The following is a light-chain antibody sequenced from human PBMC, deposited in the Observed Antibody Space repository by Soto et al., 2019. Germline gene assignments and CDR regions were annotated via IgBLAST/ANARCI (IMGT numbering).Light chain of an antibody. Sequence: EIVLTQSPGTLSLSPEERATLSCRASQRISSSYLAWYQQKPGQAPRVLIYGASSRATGIPDRFSGSGSGTDFTLTISRLEPEDSAVYFCQQYGNPPPNAFGQGTK. CDR1: QRISSSY. CDR3: QQYGNPPPNA. J-gene: IGKJ2*01. CDR2: GAS. V-gene: IGKV3-20*01.